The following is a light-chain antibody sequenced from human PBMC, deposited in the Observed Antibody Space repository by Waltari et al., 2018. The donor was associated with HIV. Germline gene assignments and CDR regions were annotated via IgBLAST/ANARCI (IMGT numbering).Light chain of an antibody. CDR1: ETVTNK. CDR2: DAS. V-gene: IGKV1-39*01. CDR3: QQSFRSPLT. J-gene: IGKJ1*01. Sequence: DIQMTQSPSSLSASVGDSVTITCRASETVTNKVNWYQQKPGQAPKVLIYDASTLQSGVPSRFRGGGSWTDFTLTITSLQLDDFATYFCQQSFRSPLTFGPGTKVE.